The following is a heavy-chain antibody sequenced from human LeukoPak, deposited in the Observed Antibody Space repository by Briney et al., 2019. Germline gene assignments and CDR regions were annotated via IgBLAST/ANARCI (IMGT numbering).Heavy chain of an antibody. J-gene: IGHJ4*02. CDR1: GFTFSNCG. Sequence: GRSLRLSCAASGFTFSNCGMHWVRQAPGKGLEWVAVIWYDGSYKYYADSVKGRFTISRDNAKNTLYLQMNSLRAEDTAVYYCASLLIPDYWGQGTLVTVSS. CDR3: ASLLIPDY. V-gene: IGHV3-33*03. CDR2: IWYDGSYK. D-gene: IGHD2-21*01.